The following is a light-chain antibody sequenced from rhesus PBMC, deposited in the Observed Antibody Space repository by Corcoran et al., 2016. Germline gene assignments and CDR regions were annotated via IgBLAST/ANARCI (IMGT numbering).Light chain of an antibody. CDR2: KVT. Sequence: DIVMTQTPLSLPVTPGEPASISCRSSQSLLHSNGNTYLDWYLQKPGQSPRLLIYKVTQRESGVPDRFGGSGSGTDFTLKISRVEPEDVGVYYCMQRTKDPRTFGQGTKVEIK. CDR3: MQRTKDPRT. J-gene: IGKJ1*01. CDR1: QSLLHSNGNTY. V-gene: IGKV2S2*01.